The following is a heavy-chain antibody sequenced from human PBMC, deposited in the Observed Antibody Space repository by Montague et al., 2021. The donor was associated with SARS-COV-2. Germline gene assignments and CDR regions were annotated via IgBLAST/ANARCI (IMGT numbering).Heavy chain of an antibody. Sequence: LRLSCAASGFSFSDSYMSWIRQAPGKGLEWVSYISGSSSYTNYADSVKGRFTISRDNAKNSLYLQMNSLRAEDTAVYYCARDQYCTKGVCYSRGFDYWGQGALVTVSS. J-gene: IGHJ4*02. V-gene: IGHV3-11*05. CDR1: GFSFSDSY. CDR2: ISGSSSYT. D-gene: IGHD2-8*01. CDR3: ARDQYCTKGVCYSRGFDY.